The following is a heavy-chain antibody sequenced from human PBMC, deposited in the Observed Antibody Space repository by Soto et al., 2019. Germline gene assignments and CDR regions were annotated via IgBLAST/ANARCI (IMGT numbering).Heavy chain of an antibody. CDR3: ARARHMKIAAAGAGYLFDY. V-gene: IGHV4-34*01. CDR1: GGSFSSDY. D-gene: IGHD6-13*01. Sequence: SETLSLTCAVYGGSFSSDYWSWIRQPPGKGLEWIGEINHSGSTKYNPSLKSRVTISVDTSKNQFSLKLSSVTAADTAVYWCARARHMKIAAAGAGYLFDYWGQGAMVTXS. J-gene: IGHJ4*02. CDR2: INHSGST.